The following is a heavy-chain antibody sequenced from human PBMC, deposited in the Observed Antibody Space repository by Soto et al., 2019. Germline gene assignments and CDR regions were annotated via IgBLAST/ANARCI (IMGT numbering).Heavy chain of an antibody. Sequence: ASVKVSFKASGGTFSSYAISWVRQAPGQGLEWMGGIIPIFGTANYAQKFQGRVTITADESTSTAYMELSSLRSEDTAGYYCARDYAFWSGDYFYGMDVWGQGTTVTVSS. V-gene: IGHV1-69*13. J-gene: IGHJ6*02. CDR3: ARDYAFWSGDYFYGMDV. D-gene: IGHD3-3*01. CDR1: GGTFSSYA. CDR2: IIPIFGTA.